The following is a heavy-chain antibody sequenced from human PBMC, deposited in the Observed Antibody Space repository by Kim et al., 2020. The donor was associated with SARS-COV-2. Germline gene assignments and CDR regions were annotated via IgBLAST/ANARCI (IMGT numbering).Heavy chain of an antibody. J-gene: IGHJ4*02. CDR1: GGTFSSYA. V-gene: IGHV1-69*04. Sequence: SVKVSCKASGGTFSSYAISWVRQAPGQGLEWMGRIIPILGIANYAQKFQGRVTITADKSTSTAYMELSSLRSEDTAVYYCAAGGSGSYYTYFDYWGQGTLVTVSS. D-gene: IGHD3-10*01. CDR3: AAGGSGSYYTYFDY. CDR2: IIPILGIA.